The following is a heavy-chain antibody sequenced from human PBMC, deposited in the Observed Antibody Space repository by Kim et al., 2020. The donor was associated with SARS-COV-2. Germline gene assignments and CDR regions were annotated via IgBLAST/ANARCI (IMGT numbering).Heavy chain of an antibody. CDR1: GGTFSSYA. Sequence: SVKVSCKASGGTFSSYAISWVRQAPGQGLEWMGGIIPIFGTANYAQKFQGRVTITADESTSTAYMELSSLRSEDTAVYYCARGSYYDILTGSIHHGGYDYWGQGTLVTVSS. CDR3: ARGSYYDILTGSIHHGGYDY. CDR2: IIPIFGTA. D-gene: IGHD3-9*01. V-gene: IGHV1-69*13. J-gene: IGHJ4*02.